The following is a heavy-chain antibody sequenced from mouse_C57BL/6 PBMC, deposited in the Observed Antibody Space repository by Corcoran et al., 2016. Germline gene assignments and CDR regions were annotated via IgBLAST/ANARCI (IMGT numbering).Heavy chain of an antibody. CDR3: SREADLLLRSTGYFDV. D-gene: IGHD1-1*01. V-gene: IGHV3-6*01. Sequence: DVQLQESGPGLVKPSQSLSITCSVTGYSITSGCYWNWLRQFPGNKLEWIVYISYDASNNYNPSLKNRISITRDTSQNQFFLKLNSVTTEDTATYYCSREADLLLRSTGYFDVWGTGTTVTVSS. J-gene: IGHJ1*03. CDR1: GYSITSGCY. CDR2: ISYDASN.